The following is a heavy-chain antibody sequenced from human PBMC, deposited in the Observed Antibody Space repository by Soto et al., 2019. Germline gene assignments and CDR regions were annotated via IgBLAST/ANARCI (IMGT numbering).Heavy chain of an antibody. J-gene: IGHJ3*02. D-gene: IGHD3-3*01. CDR3: ERAVYDFWSGYPDLHDAFDI. CDR2: VYDSGSS. CDR1: GASISSYY. Sequence: SETLSLTCTVSGASISSYYCNWIRQPPRPGLERVGYVYDSGSSNYNPSLKSRVTISVYTSKNHFSLNLSSATAADAAAADCERAVYDFWSGYPDLHDAFDIWGQGTMVTVSS. V-gene: IGHV4-59*01.